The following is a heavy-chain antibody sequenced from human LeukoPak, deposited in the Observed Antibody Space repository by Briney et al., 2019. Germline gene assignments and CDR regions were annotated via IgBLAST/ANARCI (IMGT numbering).Heavy chain of an antibody. CDR1: GFTFDDYG. D-gene: IGHD3-16*01. J-gene: IGHJ4*02. Sequence: PGGSLRPSCAASGFTFDDYGMSWVRQAPGKGLEWVSGINWNGGSTGYADSVKGRFTISRDNAKNSLYLQMNSLRAEDTALYYCARDQRGHTFTDYWGQGTLVTVSS. V-gene: IGHV3-20*04. CDR2: INWNGGST. CDR3: ARDQRGHTFTDY.